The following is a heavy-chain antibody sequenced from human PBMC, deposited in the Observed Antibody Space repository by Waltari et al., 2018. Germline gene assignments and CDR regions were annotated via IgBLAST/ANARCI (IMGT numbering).Heavy chain of an antibody. V-gene: IGHV4-59*01. J-gene: IGHJ4*02. Sequence: QVQLQESGPGLVKPSETLSLTCTVSGGSISSYYWPWIRQPPGKGLGWIGYIYYSGSTNYNPSLKSRVTISVDTSKNQFSLKLSSVTAADTAVYYCARGGDSGWPFFDYWGQGTLVTVSS. D-gene: IGHD5-12*01. CDR2: IYYSGST. CDR3: ARGGDSGWPFFDY. CDR1: GGSISSYY.